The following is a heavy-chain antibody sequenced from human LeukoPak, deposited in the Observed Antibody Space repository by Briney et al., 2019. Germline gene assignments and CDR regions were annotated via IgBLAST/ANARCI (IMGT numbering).Heavy chain of an antibody. V-gene: IGHV3-20*04. CDR3: VRSITMFQH. Sequence: GGSLRLSCAASGFTFDEYGMSWVRQAPGKGLEWVAGITLNGGSRGYADSVKGRFTISRDNAENSLYLQMNSLRAEDTAFYYCVRSITMFQHWGQGTLVTVSS. CDR2: ITLNGGSR. CDR1: GFTFDEYG. D-gene: IGHD3-10*01. J-gene: IGHJ1*01.